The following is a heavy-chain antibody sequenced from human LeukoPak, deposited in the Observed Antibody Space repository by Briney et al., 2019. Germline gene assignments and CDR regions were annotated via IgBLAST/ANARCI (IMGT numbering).Heavy chain of an antibody. V-gene: IGHV1-18*01. CDR3: ARAQEYSSPFDY. CDR1: GFTFTSYG. Sequence: GGSLRLSCAASGFTFTSYGISWVRQAPGQGLEWMGWISAYNGNTNYAQKLQGRVTMTTDTSTSTAYMELRSLRSDDTAVYYCARAQEYSSPFDYWGQGTLVTVSS. J-gene: IGHJ4*02. D-gene: IGHD6-6*01. CDR2: ISAYNGNT.